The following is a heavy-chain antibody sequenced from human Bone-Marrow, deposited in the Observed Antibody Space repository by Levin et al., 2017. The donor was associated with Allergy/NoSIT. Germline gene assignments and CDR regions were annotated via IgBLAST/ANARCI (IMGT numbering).Heavy chain of an antibody. V-gene: IGHV1-8*01. Sequence: GESLKISCKASGYTFTSYDINWVRQATGQGLEWMGWMNPNSGNTGYAQKFQGRVTMTRNTSISTAYMELSSLRSEDTAVYYCARGLKYSSSWYNWGYYGMDVWGQGTTVTVSS. CDR3: ARGLKYSSSWYNWGYYGMDV. D-gene: IGHD6-13*01. J-gene: IGHJ6*02. CDR2: MNPNSGNT. CDR1: GYTFTSYD.